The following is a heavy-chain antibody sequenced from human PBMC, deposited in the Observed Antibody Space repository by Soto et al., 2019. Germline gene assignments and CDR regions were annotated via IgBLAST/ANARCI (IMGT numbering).Heavy chain of an antibody. CDR2: IWYDGSNE. CDR1: GFTFSSYG. CDR3: ARDRKLAPGGYLDY. V-gene: IGHV3-33*01. Sequence: QVQLVESGGGVVQPGRSLRLSCAASGFTFSSYGMHWVRQPPGKGLEWVAVIWYDGSNEYYADSVKGRFTISRDNSKNTLYLQMNSLGAEDTAVYYCARDRKLAPGGYLDYWGQGALATVSS. J-gene: IGHJ4*02. D-gene: IGHD6-6*01.